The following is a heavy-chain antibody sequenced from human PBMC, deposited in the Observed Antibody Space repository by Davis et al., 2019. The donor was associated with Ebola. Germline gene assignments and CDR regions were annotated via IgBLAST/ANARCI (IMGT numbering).Heavy chain of an antibody. V-gene: IGHV3-30*04. CDR3: AGDLGRLLWFGEVDY. Sequence: PGGSLRLSCAASGFTFSSYAMSWVRQAPGKGLEWVAVISYDGSNKYYADSVKGRFTISRDNSKNTLYLQMNSLRAEDTAVYYCAGDLGRLLWFGEVDYWGQGTLVTVSS. D-gene: IGHD3-10*01. J-gene: IGHJ4*02. CDR1: GFTFSSYA. CDR2: ISYDGSNK.